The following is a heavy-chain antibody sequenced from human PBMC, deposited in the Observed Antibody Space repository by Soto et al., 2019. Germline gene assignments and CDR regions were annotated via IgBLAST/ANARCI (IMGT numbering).Heavy chain of an antibody. Sequence: QVQLVESGGGVVQPGRSLRLSCAASGFTFSSYAMHWVRQAPGKGLEWVAVISYDGSNKYYADSVKGRFTISRDNSKNTLYLQMNSLRAEDTAVYYCARPPEMLLRYFDWLSYPFDYWGQGTLVTVSS. CDR3: ARPPEMLLRYFDWLSYPFDY. J-gene: IGHJ4*02. V-gene: IGHV3-30-3*01. CDR1: GFTFSSYA. CDR2: ISYDGSNK. D-gene: IGHD3-9*01.